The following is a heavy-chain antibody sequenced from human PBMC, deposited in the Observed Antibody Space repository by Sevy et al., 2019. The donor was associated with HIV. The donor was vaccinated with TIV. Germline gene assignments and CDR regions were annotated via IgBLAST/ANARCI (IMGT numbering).Heavy chain of an antibody. CDR3: AKQPDDSGVDQFDY. Sequence: GGSLRLSCAASGFTLSSYVMSWVRQAPGKGLECISIISGSGGSTYYADSVKGRFTISRDNSKNTRYRQMNSRRVEDTAVCYCAKQPDDSGVDQFDYWGQGTRVTVSS. CDR2: ISGSGGST. V-gene: IGHV3-23*01. CDR1: GFTLSSYV. J-gene: IGHJ4*02. D-gene: IGHD3-22*01.